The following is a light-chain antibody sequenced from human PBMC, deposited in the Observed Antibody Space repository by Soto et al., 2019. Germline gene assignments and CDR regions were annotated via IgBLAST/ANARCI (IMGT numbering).Light chain of an antibody. J-gene: IGKJ3*01. V-gene: IGKV4-1*01. CDR3: QQYYSTPFT. Sequence: DIVMTQSPDSLAVSLGESGTINCKSSQSVLYSANNKNYLAWYQQKPGQPPKLLIYCASTRESGVPDRFSGSGSGTDFTLTISSLQAEDVAVYYCQQYYSTPFTFGPGTKVDIK. CDR1: QSVLYSANNKNY. CDR2: CAS.